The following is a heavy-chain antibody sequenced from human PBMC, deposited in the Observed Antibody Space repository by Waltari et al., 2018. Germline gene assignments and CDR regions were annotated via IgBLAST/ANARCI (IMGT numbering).Heavy chain of an antibody. CDR1: GFSLSTSGVG. CDR3: AHRRNAGYSSGWFLDY. D-gene: IGHD6-19*01. CDR2: IYWNDDK. V-gene: IGHV2-5*01. J-gene: IGHJ4*02. Sequence: QITLKESGPTLVKPTQTLTLTCTFSGFSLSTSGVGVGWIRQPPGKALEWLALIYWNDDKRYSPSLKSRLTITKDTSKNQVVLTMTNMDPVDTATYYCAHRRNAGYSSGWFLDYWGQGTLVTVSS.